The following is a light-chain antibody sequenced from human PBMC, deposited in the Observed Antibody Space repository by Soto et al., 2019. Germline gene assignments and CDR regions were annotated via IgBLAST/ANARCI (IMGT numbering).Light chain of an antibody. CDR1: QSVSSNY. V-gene: IGKV3D-20*01. CDR3: QQYGVSRT. CDR2: DAS. J-gene: IGKJ1*01. Sequence: DIVSTQSPGTLSLSPGERATLSCRASQSVSSNYLAWYQQRPGLAPRLLIYDASNRATGIPDRFSGSGSGTDFTLTISRLEPEDFAVYYCQQYGVSRTFGQGTKVDIK.